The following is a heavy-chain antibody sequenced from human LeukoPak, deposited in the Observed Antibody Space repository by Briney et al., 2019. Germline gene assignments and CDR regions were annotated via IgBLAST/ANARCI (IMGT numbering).Heavy chain of an antibody. CDR2: ISYSGST. CDR3: ASSAVPSVLTRFDY. Sequence: PSETLSLTCTVSGGSISPYYWSWVRQPPGKGLEWIGHISYSGSTNYNPSLKSRVTISVDTYKNQFSLKLSSVTAADTAVYYCASSAVPSVLTRFDYWGQGTLVTVSS. J-gene: IGHJ4*02. V-gene: IGHV4-59*01. D-gene: IGHD4/OR15-4a*01. CDR1: GGSISPYY.